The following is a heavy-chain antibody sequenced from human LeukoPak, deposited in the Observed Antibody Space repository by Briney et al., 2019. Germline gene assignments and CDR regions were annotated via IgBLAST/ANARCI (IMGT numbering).Heavy chain of an antibody. CDR2: ISGSGGST. J-gene: IGHJ6*03. CDR1: GFTFSSYA. CDR3: AKGLIDYDFWSGYSYYYYMDV. V-gene: IGHV3-23*01. D-gene: IGHD3-3*01. Sequence: GGSLRLSCAASGFTFSSYAMSWVRQTPGKGLEWVSAISGSGGSTYYADSVKGRFTISRDNSKNTLYLQMNSLRAEDTAVYYCAKGLIDYDFWSGYSYYYYMDVWGKGTTVTVSS.